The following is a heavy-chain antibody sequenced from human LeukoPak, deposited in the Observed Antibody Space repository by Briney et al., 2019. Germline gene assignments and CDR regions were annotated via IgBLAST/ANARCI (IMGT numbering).Heavy chain of an antibody. D-gene: IGHD1-26*01. CDR2: ISSSGSTI. CDR3: ARPDRRVGTTTGFFVY. V-gene: IGHV3-48*03. J-gene: IGHJ4*02. CDR1: GFTFSSYE. Sequence: GGSLRLSCAASGFTFSSYEMNWVRQAPGKGLEWVSYISSSGSTIYYADSVKGRFTISRDNAKNSLYLQMNSLKASDTAMYYCARPDRRVGTTTGFFVYWGQGTLVTVSS.